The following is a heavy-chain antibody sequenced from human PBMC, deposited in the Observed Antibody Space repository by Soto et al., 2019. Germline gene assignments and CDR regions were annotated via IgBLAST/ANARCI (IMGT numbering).Heavy chain of an antibody. D-gene: IGHD3-9*01. CDR2: IYLVDDK. J-gene: IGHJ4*02. CDR3: AHRNDWLLFGY. CDR1: GFSLSTSGVG. Sequence: QITLKESGPTLVKPTQTLTLTCTFSGFSLSTSGVGVGWIRQPPGKALEWLALIYLVDDKHYSQSLKSRLNITKDASKTQLFFTMTNMDPVDTATYYCAHRNDWLLFGYWGQGTLVTVSS. V-gene: IGHV2-5*02.